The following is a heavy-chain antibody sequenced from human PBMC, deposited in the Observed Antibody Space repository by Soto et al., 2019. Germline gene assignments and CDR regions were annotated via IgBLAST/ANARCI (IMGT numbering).Heavy chain of an antibody. D-gene: IGHD2-15*01. CDR1: GGSIYRSGYY. CDR3: GKVLVGATGHTDSDS. Sequence: LSLTCTVSGGSIYRSGYYWGWIRQPPGRGLEWIGNIDYNGVTYSNPSLRSRVTISRDTSKNQFSLKLTSVTAADTALYYCGKVLVGATGHTDSDSWGPGTLVTVSS. CDR2: IDYNGVT. J-gene: IGHJ4*02. V-gene: IGHV4-39*01.